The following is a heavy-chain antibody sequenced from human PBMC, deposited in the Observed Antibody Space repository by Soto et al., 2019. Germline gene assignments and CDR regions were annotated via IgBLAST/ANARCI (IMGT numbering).Heavy chain of an antibody. CDR3: AKEVEEGGYFDY. V-gene: IGHV3-30*18. CDR1: GFTFSSYG. D-gene: IGHD2-15*01. Sequence: VQLVESGGGVVQPGRSLRLSCAASGFTFSSYGMHWVRQAPGKGLEWVAVISYDGSNKYYADSVKGRFTISRDNSKNTLYLQMNSLRAEDTAVYYCAKEVEEGGYFDYWGQGTLVTVSS. CDR2: ISYDGSNK. J-gene: IGHJ4*02.